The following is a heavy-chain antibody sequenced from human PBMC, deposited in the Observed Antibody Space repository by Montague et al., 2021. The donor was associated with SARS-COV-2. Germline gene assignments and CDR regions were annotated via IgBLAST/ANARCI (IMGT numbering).Heavy chain of an antibody. CDR2: IYYDGSA. Sequence: SETLSLTCSFSTASISTYYWSWVRQPPGKGLEWLGYIYYDGSATYNPSLSSQVAMSVDTSKTRFSLKLTSVTAADTAVYYCASSRRAYNWIDAWGQGTLVTVSS. CDR3: ASSRRAYNWIDA. J-gene: IGHJ5*02. V-gene: IGHV4-59*13. CDR1: TASISTYY.